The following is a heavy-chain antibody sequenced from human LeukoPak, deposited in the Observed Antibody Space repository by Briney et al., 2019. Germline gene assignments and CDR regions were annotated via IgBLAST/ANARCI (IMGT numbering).Heavy chain of an antibody. Sequence: PSETLYLTCTVSGGSISSYYWSWIRQPAGKGLEWIGRIYTSGSTNYNPSLKSRVTMSVDTSKSQFSLKLRCVPAADTAVYYCASGSDSNAWGQGTLVTVSS. CDR3: ASGSDSNA. CDR1: GGSISSYY. D-gene: IGHD3-22*01. CDR2: IYTSGST. J-gene: IGHJ5*02. V-gene: IGHV4-4*07.